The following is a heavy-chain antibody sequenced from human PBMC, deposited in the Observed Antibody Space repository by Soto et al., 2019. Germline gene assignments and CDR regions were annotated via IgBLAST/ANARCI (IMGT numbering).Heavy chain of an antibody. V-gene: IGHV3-33*01. CDR1: GFTFSSYG. Sequence: QVQLVESGGGVVQPGRSLRLSCAVSGFTFSSYGMHWVRQAPGKGLEWVAVIWYDGSNKYYADSVKGRFTISRDDSKNTLYLQRNRLRAEDTAVYYCARETGGPLYGMDVWGQGTTVTVSS. D-gene: IGHD7-27*01. CDR2: IWYDGSNK. J-gene: IGHJ6*02. CDR3: ARETGGPLYGMDV.